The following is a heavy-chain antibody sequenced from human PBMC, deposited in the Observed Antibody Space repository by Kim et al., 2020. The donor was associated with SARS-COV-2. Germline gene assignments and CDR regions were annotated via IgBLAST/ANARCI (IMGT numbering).Heavy chain of an antibody. V-gene: IGHV1-46*01. CDR2: ISPSSGST. CDR3: ARLVATDYYFNYYGMDV. CDR1: GYTFTSYY. J-gene: IGHJ6*02. D-gene: IGHD5-12*01. Sequence: ASVKVSCKASGYTFTSYYLHWVRQAPGQGLEWMGLISPSSGSTTYAQMFRGRVTMTRDTSTSTVFMELSSLRSEDAAVYYCARLVATDYYFNYYGMDVWGQGTTVTVSS.